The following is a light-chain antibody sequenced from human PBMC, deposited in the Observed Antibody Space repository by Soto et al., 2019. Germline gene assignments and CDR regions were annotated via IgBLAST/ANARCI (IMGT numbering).Light chain of an antibody. J-gene: IGKJ2*01. CDR1: QDISRF. Sequence: DVQMTQSPSAMSASVGDRVTITCRASQDISRFLAWFQQKPGKAPERLIYDTSSLQPGVPSRFSGSGSGTEFTLAISGLQPEDFATYYCLQHNSYPYTFGQGTKLEIK. V-gene: IGKV1-17*03. CDR2: DTS. CDR3: LQHNSYPYT.